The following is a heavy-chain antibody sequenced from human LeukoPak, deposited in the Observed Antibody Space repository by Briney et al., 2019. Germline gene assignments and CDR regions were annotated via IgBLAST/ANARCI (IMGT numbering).Heavy chain of an antibody. CDR3: AKDLRLGDSSGYYY. V-gene: IGHV3-30*18. Sequence: GGSLRLSCAASGFTLSSYGMHWVRQAPGKGLEWVAVISYDGSNKYYADSVKGRFTISRDNSKNTLYLQMNSLRAEDTAVYYCAKDLRLGDSSGYYYWGQGTLVTVSS. CDR1: GFTLSSYG. CDR2: ISYDGSNK. D-gene: IGHD3-22*01. J-gene: IGHJ4*02.